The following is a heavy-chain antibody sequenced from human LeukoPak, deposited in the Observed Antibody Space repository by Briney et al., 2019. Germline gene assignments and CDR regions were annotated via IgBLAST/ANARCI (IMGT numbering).Heavy chain of an antibody. Sequence: SETLSLTCAVSGGSITSSTYYWGRTRQPPGKGLEWVGSIYSSERTSYNPSLKSRVTISIDTSKNQFSLKLSSVTAADTAVYYCARPYRSGSYVAFDIWGQGTMVTVSS. D-gene: IGHD1-26*01. V-gene: IGHV4-39*01. CDR1: GGSITSSTYY. CDR2: IYSSERT. J-gene: IGHJ3*02. CDR3: ARPYRSGSYVAFDI.